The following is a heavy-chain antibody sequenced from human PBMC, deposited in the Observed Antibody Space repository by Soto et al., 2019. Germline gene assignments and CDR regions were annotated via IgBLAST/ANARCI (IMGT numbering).Heavy chain of an antibody. CDR2: IKQDGSEK. V-gene: IGHV3-7*01. Sequence: GGSLRLSCAASGFTFSSYWMSWVRQAPGKGLEWVANIKQDGSEKYYVDSVKGRFTISRDNAKNSLYLQMNSLRAEDTAVYYCARDLVGQAYSSGRGCAFDIWGQGTMVTVSS. CDR1: GFTFSSYW. J-gene: IGHJ3*02. CDR3: ARDLVGQAYSSGRGCAFDI. D-gene: IGHD6-19*01.